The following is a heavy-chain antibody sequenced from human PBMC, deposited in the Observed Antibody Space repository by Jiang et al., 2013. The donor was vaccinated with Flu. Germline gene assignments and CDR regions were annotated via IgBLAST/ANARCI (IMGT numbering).Heavy chain of an antibody. CDR2: INTNTGNP. J-gene: IGHJ4*02. CDR3: ARSYQVPLRAHDY. CDR1: GYSFTNYG. D-gene: IGHD2-2*01. Sequence: ELMKPGASVKVSCKASGYSFTNYGVNWVRQAPGQGLEWMGWINTNTGNPTYAQGFTGRFVFSLDTSVSTAYLQISSLEAADTAVYYCARSYQVPLRAHDYWGQGTLVTVSS. V-gene: IGHV7-4-1*02.